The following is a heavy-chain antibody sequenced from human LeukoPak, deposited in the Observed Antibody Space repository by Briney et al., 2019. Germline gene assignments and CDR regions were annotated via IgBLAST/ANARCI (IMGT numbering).Heavy chain of an antibody. Sequence: PSETLSLTCTVSGGSIGSSSYYWGWIRQPPGKGLEWIVGIYYSGSTYYNPSLKRRVTISVDTSKNQFSLKLSSVTAADTAVYYCARRLGSGYGYWGQGTLVTVSS. V-gene: IGHV4-39*01. CDR3: ARRLGSGYGY. CDR2: IYYSGST. J-gene: IGHJ4*02. D-gene: IGHD5-12*01. CDR1: GGSIGSSSYY.